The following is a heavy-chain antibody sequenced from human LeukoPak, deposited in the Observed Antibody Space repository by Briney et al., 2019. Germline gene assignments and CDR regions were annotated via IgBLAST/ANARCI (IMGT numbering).Heavy chain of an antibody. CDR2: IIPIFGIA. V-gene: IGHV1-69*04. J-gene: IGHJ4*02. CDR3: ARGPRGYYFDY. Sequence: EWMGRIIPIFGIANYAQKFQGRVTITADKSTSTAYMELSSLRSEDTAVYYCARGPRGYYFDYWGQGTLVTVSS.